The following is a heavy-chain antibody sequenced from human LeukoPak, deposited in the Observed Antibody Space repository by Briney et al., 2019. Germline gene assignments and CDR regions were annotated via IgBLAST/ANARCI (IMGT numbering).Heavy chain of an antibody. Sequence: GASVTVSCKASGYTFTSYYMHWVRQAPGQGVEWMGVIDPSGGSTGYAQKFQGRVTMTRDTSTSTVYMELSSLRSEDTAMYYCARRECSGGSCYCDYWGQGTLVTVSS. CDR2: IDPSGGST. CDR1: GYTFTSYY. CDR3: ARRECSGGSCYCDY. J-gene: IGHJ4*02. V-gene: IGHV1-46*01. D-gene: IGHD2-15*01.